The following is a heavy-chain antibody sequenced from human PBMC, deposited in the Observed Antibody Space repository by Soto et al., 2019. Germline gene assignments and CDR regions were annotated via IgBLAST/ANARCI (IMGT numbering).Heavy chain of an antibody. Sequence: XSVKVSFNASGYTFTSYYMHLVRHTPGQGLEWMGIINPSGGSTSYAQKFQGRVTMTRDTSTSTVYMELSSLRSEDTAVYYCARKGITGTSEYYFDYWGQGTLVTVSS. J-gene: IGHJ4*02. D-gene: IGHD1-20*01. CDR3: ARKGITGTSEYYFDY. V-gene: IGHV1-46*03. CDR2: INPSGGST. CDR1: GYTFTSYY.